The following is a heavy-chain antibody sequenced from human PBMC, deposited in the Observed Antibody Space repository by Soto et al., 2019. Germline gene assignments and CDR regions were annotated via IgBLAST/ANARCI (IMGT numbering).Heavy chain of an antibody. CDR1: GGSISSYY. CDR3: AVWGSYRFHGMDV. J-gene: IGHJ6*02. CDR2: IYYSGST. D-gene: IGHD3-16*02. V-gene: IGHV4-59*06. Sequence: PSEILSLTCTVSGGSISSYYWSWIRQHPGKGLEWIGYIYYSGSTYYNPSLKSRVTISVDTSKNQFSLKLSSVTAADTAVYYCAVWGSYRFHGMDVWGQGTTVTVSS.